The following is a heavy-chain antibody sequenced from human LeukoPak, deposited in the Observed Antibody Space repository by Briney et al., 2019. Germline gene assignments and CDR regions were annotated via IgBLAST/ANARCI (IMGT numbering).Heavy chain of an antibody. D-gene: IGHD3-9*01. CDR1: GFTLSNFF. Sequence: GTSLRLSCAASGFTLSNFFMHWVRQAPGKGLEWVALIWYDGSKTYYVDSVKGRFTISRDNSKDTVYLQMNSLRAEYTAVYHCARARLGTVTGYHFDYWGQGIPVTVSS. CDR3: ARARLGTVTGYHFDY. V-gene: IGHV3-33*01. J-gene: IGHJ4*02. CDR2: IWYDGSKT.